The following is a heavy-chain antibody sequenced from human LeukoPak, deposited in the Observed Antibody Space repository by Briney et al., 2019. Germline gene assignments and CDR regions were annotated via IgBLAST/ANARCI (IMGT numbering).Heavy chain of an antibody. D-gene: IGHD1-26*01. V-gene: IGHV5-51*01. CDR1: GYTFSSNW. Sequence: GESLQISCKGSGYTFSSNWIGWVRQMPGKGLEWMGIIYPGDSDTRYSPSFQGQVTISADKSISTAYLQWSSLKASDTAMYYSARHRLGSYSRNHAFDIWGQGTMVTVSS. CDR3: ARHRLGSYSRNHAFDI. J-gene: IGHJ3*02. CDR2: IYPGDSDT.